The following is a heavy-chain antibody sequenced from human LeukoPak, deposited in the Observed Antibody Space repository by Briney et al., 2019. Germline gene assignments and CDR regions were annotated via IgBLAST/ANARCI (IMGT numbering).Heavy chain of an antibody. CDR1: GFTLTTYA. CDR3: AKDSGFLEWLSIYWYFDL. CDR2: ISGSGGST. J-gene: IGHJ2*01. V-gene: IGHV3-23*01. Sequence: GGSLRLSCAVSGFTLTTYAMSWVRQAPGKGLEWVSAISGSGGSTYYADSVKGRFTISRDNSKNTLYLQMNSLRAEDTAVYYCAKDSGFLEWLSIYWYFDLWGRGTLVTVSS. D-gene: IGHD3-3*01.